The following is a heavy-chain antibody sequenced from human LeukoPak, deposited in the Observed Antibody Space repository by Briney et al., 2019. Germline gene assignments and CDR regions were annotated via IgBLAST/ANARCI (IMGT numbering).Heavy chain of an antibody. CDR3: AGHHPRNTVDF. Sequence: SETLSLTCTVSGGSISSYYWSWIRQPAGKGLEWIGRLYTSGTTNYNPSLKSRVTISLETSKNQFSLKLSSVTAADTAVYYCAGHHPRNTVDFWGQGTLVTVSS. D-gene: IGHD2/OR15-2a*01. CDR2: LYTSGTT. CDR1: GGSISSYY. J-gene: IGHJ4*02. V-gene: IGHV4-4*07.